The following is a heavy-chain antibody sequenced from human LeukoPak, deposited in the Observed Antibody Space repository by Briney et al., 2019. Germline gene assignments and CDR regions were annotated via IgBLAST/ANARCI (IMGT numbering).Heavy chain of an antibody. J-gene: IGHJ5*02. V-gene: IGHV3-30*03. D-gene: IGHD4-17*01. CDR2: ISYDGRNE. CDR3: ARETTVTAYQRFDP. Sequence: GGSLRLSCAASGFTVSNNYMTWVRQAPGKGLEWVAVISYDGRNEYYADSVKGRFTISRDNSKNTLYLEMNSLRAEDTAVYYCARETTVTAYQRFDPWGQGTLVTVSS. CDR1: GFTVSNNY.